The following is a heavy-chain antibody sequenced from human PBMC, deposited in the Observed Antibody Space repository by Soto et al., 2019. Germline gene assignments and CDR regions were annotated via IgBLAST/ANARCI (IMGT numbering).Heavy chain of an antibody. D-gene: IGHD7-27*01. CDR3: ASSLLTPFDY. CDR1: GFTFSDYW. CDR2: INSDGSST. J-gene: IGHJ4*02. Sequence: EVQLVESGGGLVQPGGSLRLSCAASGFTFSDYWMHWVRQAPGKGLMWVSRINSDGSSTFYADSVKGRFTISRDNAKNTLYLQMNSLRAEDTAVYYCASSLLTPFDYWGQGTLFTVSS. V-gene: IGHV3-74*01.